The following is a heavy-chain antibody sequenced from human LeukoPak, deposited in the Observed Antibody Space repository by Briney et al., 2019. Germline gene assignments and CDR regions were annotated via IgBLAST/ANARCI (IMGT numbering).Heavy chain of an antibody. CDR2: IYYSGST. CDR1: SGSISSVDYY. Sequence: SETLSLTCTVSSGSISSVDYYWSWIRQPPGKGLEWIGYIYYSGSTYYNPSLKSPVTISVDTSKNQFSLKLSSVTAADTAVYYCARTYSPGDSSGYYYLFYYYGMDVWGQGTTVTVSS. V-gene: IGHV4-30-4*01. J-gene: IGHJ6*02. CDR3: ARTYSPGDSSGYYYLFYYYGMDV. D-gene: IGHD3-22*01.